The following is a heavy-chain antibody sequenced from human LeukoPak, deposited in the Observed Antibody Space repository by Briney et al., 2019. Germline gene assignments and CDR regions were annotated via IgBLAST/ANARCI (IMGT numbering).Heavy chain of an antibody. J-gene: IGHJ5*02. D-gene: IGHD6-13*01. V-gene: IGHV5-51*01. Sequence: GESLKISCKGSGYTFTTYWIGWVRQMPGKGLEWMGIIYPGDSHTRYSPSFQGQVTISADKSINTAYLQWSSLKASDTAIYYCARRAAAGFWFDPWGQGTLVSVSS. CDR2: IYPGDSHT. CDR3: ARRAAAGFWFDP. CDR1: GYTFTTYW.